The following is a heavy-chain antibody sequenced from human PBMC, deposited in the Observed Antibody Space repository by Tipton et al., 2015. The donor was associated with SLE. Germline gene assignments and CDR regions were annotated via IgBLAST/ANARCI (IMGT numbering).Heavy chain of an antibody. V-gene: IGHV4-59*02. Sequence: TLSLTCTVSGASVSNYYWSWIRQPPGKGLEWIGYIYYNRNTLYSPSLKSRVTISVDTSKNQFSLKLSSVTAADTAVYYCARDGDYSDSIYKWFDPWGQGTLVTVSS. CDR3: ARDGDYSDSIYKWFDP. J-gene: IGHJ5*02. CDR1: GASVSNYY. CDR2: IYYNRNT. D-gene: IGHD4-11*01.